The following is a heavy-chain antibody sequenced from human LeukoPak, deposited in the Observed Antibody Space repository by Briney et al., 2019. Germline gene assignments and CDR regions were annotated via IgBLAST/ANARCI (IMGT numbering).Heavy chain of an antibody. CDR3: TSLLSTSGTFDS. Sequence: PSETLSLSCAVHGASVSDYYWTWIRQSPGKGLECIGAIDHRGSATYNPSLESRVTISLDTSKNQFSLSLASVTAADTAAYYCTSLLSTSGTFDSWGQGTLVAASS. CDR1: GASVSDYY. V-gene: IGHV4-34*01. D-gene: IGHD3-10*01. CDR2: IDHRGSA. J-gene: IGHJ4*02.